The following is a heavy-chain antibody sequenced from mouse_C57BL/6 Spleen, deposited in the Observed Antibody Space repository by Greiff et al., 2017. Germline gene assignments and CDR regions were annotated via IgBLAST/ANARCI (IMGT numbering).Heavy chain of an antibody. V-gene: IGHV1-55*01. D-gene: IGHD3-2*02. CDR2: IYPGSGST. J-gene: IGHJ3*01. CDR3: ASHQTQAYWFAY. CDR1: GYTFTSYW. Sequence: QVHVKQPGAELVKPGASVKMSCKASGYTFTSYWITWVQQRPGQGLEWIGDIYPGSGSTNYNEKFKSKATLTVDTSSSTAYMQLSSLTSEDSAVYDCASHQTQAYWFAYWGQGTLVTVSA.